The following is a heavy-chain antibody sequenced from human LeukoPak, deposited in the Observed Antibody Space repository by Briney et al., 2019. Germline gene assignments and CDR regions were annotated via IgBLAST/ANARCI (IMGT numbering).Heavy chain of an antibody. Sequence: SETLSPTCTVSGGSISSRSDYWGWIRQTPGKGLEWIGNLDSSGSTYYNPSPKSRVTISVGTSKNQFSLNLRSVTAADTAIYFCSRSHDYGGLYFYYYMDVWGKGTTVTVSS. CDR1: GGSISSRSDY. V-gene: IGHV4-39*01. CDR2: LDSSGST. J-gene: IGHJ6*03. D-gene: IGHD4-23*01. CDR3: SRSHDYGGLYFYYYMDV.